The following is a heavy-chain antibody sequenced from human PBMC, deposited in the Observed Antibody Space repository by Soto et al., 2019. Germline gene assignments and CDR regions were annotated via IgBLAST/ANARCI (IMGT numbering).Heavy chain of an antibody. V-gene: IGHV1-2*04. D-gene: IGHD5-12*01. Sequence: QVQLVQSGAEVKKPGASVKVSCKASGYTFIGYYIHWVRQAPGQGLEWMGWINPNSGVAKYSQKIHALVTMTRDTSISTAYIELSTLKSEDTAVYYCGRPGGGYDLGDYWSQRNLLTVSS. CDR1: GYTFIGYY. CDR3: GRPGGGYDLGDY. J-gene: IGHJ4*02. CDR2: INPNSGVA.